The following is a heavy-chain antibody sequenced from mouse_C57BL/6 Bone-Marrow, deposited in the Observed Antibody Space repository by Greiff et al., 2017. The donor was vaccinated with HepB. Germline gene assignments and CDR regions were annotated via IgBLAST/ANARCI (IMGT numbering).Heavy chain of an antibody. Sequence: VQGVESGAELVKPGASVKVSCKASGYTFTSYWMHWVKQRPGQGLEWIGRIHPSDSDTNYNQKFKGKATLTVDKSSSTAYMHLSSLTSEDAAVYYCAIYGTYGRKGYYFDYWGQGTTLTVSS. CDR3: AIYGTYGRKGYYFDY. CDR2: IHPSDSDT. CDR1: GYTFTSYW. J-gene: IGHJ2*01. V-gene: IGHV1-74*01. D-gene: IGHD1-1*01.